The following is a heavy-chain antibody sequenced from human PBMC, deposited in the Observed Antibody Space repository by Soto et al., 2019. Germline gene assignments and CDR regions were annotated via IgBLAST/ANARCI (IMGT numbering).Heavy chain of an antibody. CDR1: GASISNSNW. CDR3: ARGAAAGNNYGMDV. D-gene: IGHD6-13*01. V-gene: IGHV4-4*02. Sequence: SETLSLTCAVSGASISNSNWWSWVRQPPGKGLEWIGEIYHSGSTNYNPSLKSRVTISVDKSKNQFSLKLSSVTAADTAVYYCARGAAAGNNYGMDVWGQGTTVTVS. J-gene: IGHJ6*02. CDR2: IYHSGST.